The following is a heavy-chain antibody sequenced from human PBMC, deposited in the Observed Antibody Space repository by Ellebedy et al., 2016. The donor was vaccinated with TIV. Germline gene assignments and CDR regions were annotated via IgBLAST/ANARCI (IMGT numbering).Heavy chain of an antibody. V-gene: IGHV4-59*01. CDR3: ARERLDSAYDYGNARNYYYYYYMDV. CDR2: ISYSGNT. D-gene: IGHD5-12*01. J-gene: IGHJ6*03. CDR1: GGSISSYY. Sequence: MPSETLSLTCTVSGGSISSYYWSWIRQPPGKGLEWIGYISYSGNTNYNASLKSRVTISVDTSKNQFSLKLFSVTAADTAVYYCARERLDSAYDYGNARNYYYYYYMDVWGQGTTVTVSS.